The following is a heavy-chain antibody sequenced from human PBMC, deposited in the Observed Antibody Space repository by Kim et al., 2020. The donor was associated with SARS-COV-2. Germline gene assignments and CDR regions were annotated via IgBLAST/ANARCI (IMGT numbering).Heavy chain of an antibody. V-gene: IGHV3-48*03. CDR3: AREGKRLRGNPGVNAFDI. Sequence: GGSLRLSCAASGFTFSSYEMNWVRQAPGKGLEWVSYISSSGSTIYYADSVKGRFTISRDNAKNSLYLQMNSLRAEDTAVYYCAREGKRLRGNPGVNAFDIWGQGTMVTVSS. CDR1: GFTFSSYE. D-gene: IGHD6-25*01. J-gene: IGHJ3*02. CDR2: ISSSGSTI.